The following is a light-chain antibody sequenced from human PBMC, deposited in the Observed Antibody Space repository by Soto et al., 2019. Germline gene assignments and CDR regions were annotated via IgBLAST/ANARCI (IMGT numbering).Light chain of an antibody. CDR2: WAS. J-gene: IGKJ4*01. CDR1: ESVLYIANSKSY. CDR3: QQYYSPPLT. V-gene: IGKV4-1*01. Sequence: DIVMTQSPDSLPVSLGERATINCKASESVLYIANSKSYLAWYQQKSGQPPKLLISWASTRESGVPDRFSGSGSGPEITLTISSLQAEDEAVYYCQQYYSPPLTFGGGPKVEIK.